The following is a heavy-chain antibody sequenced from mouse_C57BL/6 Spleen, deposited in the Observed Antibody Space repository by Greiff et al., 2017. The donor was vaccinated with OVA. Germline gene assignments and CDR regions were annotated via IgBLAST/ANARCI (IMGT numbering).Heavy chain of an antibody. CDR3: VRESPYFDY. CDR2: IRSKSRNYAT. Sequence: EVMLVESGGGLVQPKGSLKLSCAASGFTFNTYAMHWVRQAPGKGLEWVARIRSKSRNYATYYADSVKDRFTISRDDSQSMLYLQMNNLKTEDTAMYYCVRESPYFDYWGQGTTLTVSS. J-gene: IGHJ2*01. V-gene: IGHV10-3*01. CDR1: GFTFNTYA.